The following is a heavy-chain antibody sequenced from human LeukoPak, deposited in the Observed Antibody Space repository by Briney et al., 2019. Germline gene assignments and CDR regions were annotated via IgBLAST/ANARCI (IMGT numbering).Heavy chain of an antibody. CDR3: AKDGYDDGGDY. J-gene: IGHJ4*02. D-gene: IGHD5-12*01. CDR1: GGSINNGGYY. V-gene: IGHV3-23*01. Sequence: PSETLSLTCTVSGGSINNGGYYWSWIRQAPGKGLEWVSAISGSGGSTYYADSVKGRFTISRDNSKNTLYLQMNSLRAEDTAVYYCAKDGYDDGGDYWGQGTLVTVSS. CDR2: ISGSGGST.